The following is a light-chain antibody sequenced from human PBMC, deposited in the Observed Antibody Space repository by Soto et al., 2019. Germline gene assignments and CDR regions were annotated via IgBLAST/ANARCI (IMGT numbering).Light chain of an antibody. Sequence: EIVLTQSPGTLSLSPGERATLSCSASQSVSNNYLAWYQQKPGQAPRLLIYDASSRATGISDRFSGSGSGTDFTLTISRLESEDFAVYYCQQYGRSPYTFGQGTKVDNK. CDR3: QQYGRSPYT. J-gene: IGKJ2*01. V-gene: IGKV3-20*01. CDR2: DAS. CDR1: QSVSNNY.